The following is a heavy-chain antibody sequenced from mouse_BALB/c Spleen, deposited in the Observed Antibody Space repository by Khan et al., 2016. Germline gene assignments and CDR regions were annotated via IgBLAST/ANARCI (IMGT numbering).Heavy chain of an antibody. CDR2: IHYSGST. D-gene: IGHD4-1*01. CDR3: ATTSWGFAY. V-gene: IGHV3-1*02. Sequence: EVELVESGPDLVKPSQSLSLTCTVAAYSITSGYTWHWVRQFPGNKLEWMGHIHYSGSTKYNPSLRSRISITRDTSKNQFFLQLSSVTAEDTGTYYWATTSWGFAYWGQGTLVTVSA. J-gene: IGHJ3*01. CDR1: AYSITSGYT.